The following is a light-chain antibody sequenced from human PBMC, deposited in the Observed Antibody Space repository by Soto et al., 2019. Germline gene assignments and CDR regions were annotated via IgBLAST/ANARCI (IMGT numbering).Light chain of an antibody. V-gene: IGLV2-11*01. CDR3: CSYAGRSNFRV. CDR1: RSDVGGYDY. J-gene: IGLJ2*01. CDR2: DVS. Sequence: QSVLTQPRSVSGSPGQSVTISCTGTRSDVGGYDYVSWYQQHPDKVPELMIYDVSKRPSGVPDRFSGSKSGNTASLTIAGLQAEGEADYYCCSYAGRSNFRVFGGGTKLTVL.